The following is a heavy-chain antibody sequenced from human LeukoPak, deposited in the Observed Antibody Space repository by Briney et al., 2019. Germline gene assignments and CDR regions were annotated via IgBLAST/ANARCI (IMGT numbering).Heavy chain of an antibody. Sequence: HPGGSLRLSCAASGFTFSSYGMHWVRQAPGKGLEWVAFIRYDGSNKYYVDSVKGRFTISRDNSKNTLYLQMNSLRAEDTAVYYCAKPRRVWGDFWSGYTFDYWGQGTLVTVSS. D-gene: IGHD3-3*01. CDR2: IRYDGSNK. V-gene: IGHV3-30*02. CDR3: AKPRRVWGDFWSGYTFDY. CDR1: GFTFSSYG. J-gene: IGHJ4*02.